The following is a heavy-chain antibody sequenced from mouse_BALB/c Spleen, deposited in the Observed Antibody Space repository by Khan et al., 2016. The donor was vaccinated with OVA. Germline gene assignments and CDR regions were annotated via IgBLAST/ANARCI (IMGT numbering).Heavy chain of an antibody. CDR3: TRLAYYYDSEGFAY. CDR1: GFTFSTYG. J-gene: IGHJ3*01. V-gene: IGHV5-6*01. Sequence: EVLLVESGGDLVKPGGSLKLSCAASGFTFSTYGMSWVRQTPDRRLEWVATVSTGGSYTYYPDSVKGRFTISRDNAKNTLYLQMSSLKSEDTAMFYCTRLAYYYDSEGFAYWGQGTLSLSLQ. D-gene: IGHD1-1*01. CDR2: VSTGGSYT.